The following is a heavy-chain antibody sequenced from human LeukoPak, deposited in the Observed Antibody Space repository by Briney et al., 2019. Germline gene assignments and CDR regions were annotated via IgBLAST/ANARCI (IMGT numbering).Heavy chain of an antibody. CDR1: GGSISSSSYY. D-gene: IGHD5-18*01. Sequence: PSETLSLTCTVSGGSISSSSYYWGWIRQPPGKGLEWIGSIYYSGSTYYNPSLKSRVTISVDTSKNQFSLKLSSVTAADTAVYYCARVVVDTAMIDYWGQGTLVTVSS. CDR3: ARVVVDTAMIDY. V-gene: IGHV4-39*01. CDR2: IYYSGST. J-gene: IGHJ4*02.